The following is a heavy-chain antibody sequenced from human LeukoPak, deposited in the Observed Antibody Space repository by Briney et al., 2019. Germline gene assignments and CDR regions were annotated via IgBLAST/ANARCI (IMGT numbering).Heavy chain of an antibody. D-gene: IGHD6-13*01. V-gene: IGHV1-69*10. J-gene: IGHJ6*02. CDR2: IIPIFGIA. Sequence: SVKVSCKASGGTFTSYAISWVRQAPGQGVEWMGGIIPIFGIANYAQKFQGRVTITADKSTSTAYMELSSLRSEDTAVYYCASHIAAAGPTRDYYYYGMDVWGQGTTVTVSS. CDR3: ASHIAAAGPTRDYYYYGMDV. CDR1: GGTFTSYA.